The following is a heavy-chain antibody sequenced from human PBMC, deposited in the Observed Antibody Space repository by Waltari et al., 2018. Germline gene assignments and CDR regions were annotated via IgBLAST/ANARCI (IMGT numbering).Heavy chain of an antibody. CDR1: GGSFSGYY. CDR3: ARGPYDYVWGSYRYTGWFDP. Sequence: QVQLQQWGAGLLKPSETLSLTCAVYGGSFSGYYWSWIRQPPGKGREWIGEINHSGSTNYNPSFKSRGTISVETSKKQFSRKLSSVTAADTAVYYGARGPYDYVWGSYRYTGWFDPWGQGTLVTVSS. V-gene: IGHV4-34*01. CDR2: INHSGST. J-gene: IGHJ5*02. D-gene: IGHD3-16*02.